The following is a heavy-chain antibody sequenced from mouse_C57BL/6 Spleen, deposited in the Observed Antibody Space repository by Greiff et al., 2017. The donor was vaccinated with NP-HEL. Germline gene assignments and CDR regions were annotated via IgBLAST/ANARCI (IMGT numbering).Heavy chain of an antibody. V-gene: IGHV1-81*01. Sequence: VQLQQSGAELARPGASVKLSCKASGYTFTSYGISWVKQRTGQGLEWIGEIYPRSGNTYYNEKFKGKATLTADKSSSTAYMELRSLTSEDSAVYFWARNYGSSYRYFDVWGTGTTVTVSS. D-gene: IGHD1-1*01. CDR1: GYTFTSYG. CDR2: IYPRSGNT. CDR3: ARNYGSSYRYFDV. J-gene: IGHJ1*03.